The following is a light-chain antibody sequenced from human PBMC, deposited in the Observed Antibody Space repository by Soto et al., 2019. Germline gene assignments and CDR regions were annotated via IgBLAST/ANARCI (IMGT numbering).Light chain of an antibody. Sequence: QSVLTQPPSVSGAPGQGVIISCTGSSSNIGAPYDVHWYQQLPGTAPKLLIYGNNNRPSGVPDRFSGSKSGTSASLAITGLQAEDEADYYCQSYDTSLGGSRVFGGGTKVTVL. CDR3: QSYDTSLGGSRV. CDR2: GNN. CDR1: SSNIGAPYD. J-gene: IGLJ2*01. V-gene: IGLV1-40*01.